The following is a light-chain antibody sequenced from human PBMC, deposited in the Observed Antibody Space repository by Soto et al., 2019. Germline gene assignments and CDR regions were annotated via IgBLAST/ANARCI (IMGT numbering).Light chain of an antibody. CDR1: SSNIGGNT. CDR3: ATWDDSLNAWV. V-gene: IGLV1-44*01. Sequence: QSVLTQPPSASGTPGQRVTISCFASSSNIGGNTMNWYQHLPGTAPKLLIYNNNQRPSGVPDRFSGSKSGTSASLAISGLQSDDEADYYCATWDDSLNAWVFGGGTKLTVL. J-gene: IGLJ3*02. CDR2: NNN.